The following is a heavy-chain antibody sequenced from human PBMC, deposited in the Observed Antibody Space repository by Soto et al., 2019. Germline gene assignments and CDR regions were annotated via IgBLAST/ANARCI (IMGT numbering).Heavy chain of an antibody. CDR2: IYYSGST. CDR3: ARAGNGGLGELELWGMDV. D-gene: IGHD3-10*01. V-gene: IGHV4-30-4*01. Sequence: PSETLSLTCTVSGGSISSGDYYWSWIRQPPGKALELIGYIYYSGSTYYNPSLKSRVTISVDMSKNQFSLKLSSVTAADTAVYYCARAGNGGLGELELWGMDVWGQGTTVTVSS. CDR1: GGSISSGDYY. J-gene: IGHJ6*02.